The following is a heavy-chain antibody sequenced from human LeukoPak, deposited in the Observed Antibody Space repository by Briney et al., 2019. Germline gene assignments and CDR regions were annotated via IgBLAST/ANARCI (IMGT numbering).Heavy chain of an antibody. CDR1: GFTLSSNY. Sequence: GGSLRLSCAASGFTLSSNYMSWVRQAPGKWLGWVSVIYSGGSTYYADSVKGRFTISRDNSKNTLYLQMNSLRAEDTAVYYCASRTTVTTWAYWGQGTLVTVSS. V-gene: IGHV3-53*01. CDR3: ASRTTVTTWAY. CDR2: IYSGGST. D-gene: IGHD4-17*01. J-gene: IGHJ4*02.